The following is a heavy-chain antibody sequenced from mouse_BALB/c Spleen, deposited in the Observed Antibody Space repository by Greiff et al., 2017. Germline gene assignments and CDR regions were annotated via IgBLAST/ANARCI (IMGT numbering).Heavy chain of an antibody. Sequence: VQLQQSGAELVRSGASVKLSCTASGFNIKDYYMHWVKQRPEQGLEWIGWIDPENGDTEYAPKFQGKATITADTSSNTAYLQLSSLTSEDTAVYYCARRGGYYAMDYWGQGTSVTVSS. J-gene: IGHJ4*01. CDR1: GFNIKDYY. D-gene: IGHD3-3*01. CDR3: ARRGGYYAMDY. V-gene: IGHV14-4*02. CDR2: IDPENGDT.